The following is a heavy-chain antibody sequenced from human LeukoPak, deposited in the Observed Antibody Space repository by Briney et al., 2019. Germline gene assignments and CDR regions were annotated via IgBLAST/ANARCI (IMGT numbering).Heavy chain of an antibody. Sequence: GGSLRLSCAASGFTFSDYDMHWVRQATGKGLEWVSAIGTAGDTYYTGSVKGRFTISRENAKNSLYLQMNSLRAEDTAVYYCARVAKERVGGVYYFDYWGQGTLVTVCS. CDR2: IGTAGDT. CDR1: GFTFSDYD. D-gene: IGHD1-1*01. CDR3: ARVAKERVGGVYYFDY. J-gene: IGHJ4*02. V-gene: IGHV3-13*01.